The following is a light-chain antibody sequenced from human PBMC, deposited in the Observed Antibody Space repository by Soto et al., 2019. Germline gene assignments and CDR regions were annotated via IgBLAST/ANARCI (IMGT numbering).Light chain of an antibody. V-gene: IGKV1-5*01. CDR2: DAS. J-gene: IGKJ1*01. CDR3: HPDKSHGT. Sequence: ASQDISNYLTWYQQKPGKAPKLLIYDASSLESGVPSRFSASGSGKEFTVSIRSLPPDALAPSNWHPDKSHGTFGEGTKVDIK. CDR1: QDISNY.